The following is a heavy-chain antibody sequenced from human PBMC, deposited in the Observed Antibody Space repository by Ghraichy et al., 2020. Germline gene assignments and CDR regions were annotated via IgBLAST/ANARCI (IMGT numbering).Heavy chain of an antibody. D-gene: IGHD4-17*01. Sequence: SETLSLTGTVSGGSISSDYWSWIRQPPGKGLEWIGYIYYSGSTNYNPSLKSRVTISVDTSKNQFSLKLSSVTAADTAVYYCARSRLRIDYWGQGTLVTVSS. CDR2: IYYSGST. J-gene: IGHJ4*02. V-gene: IGHV4-59*01. CDR1: GGSISSDY. CDR3: ARSRLRIDY.